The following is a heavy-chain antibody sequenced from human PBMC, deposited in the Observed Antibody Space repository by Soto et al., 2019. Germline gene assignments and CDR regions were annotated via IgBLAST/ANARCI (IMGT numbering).Heavy chain of an antibody. D-gene: IGHD6-19*01. CDR2: ISDSGGRT. J-gene: IGHJ4*02. CDR1: GFTFNTYA. CDR3: AKELVNSGWTYFDY. Sequence: GGSLRLSCAASGFTFNTYAMSWVRQAPGKGLEWVSAISDSGGRTYYADSVKGRFTISRDNSKNTLYLQMNSLRAEDTAVYFCAKELVNSGWTYFDYWGQGTLVTVSS. V-gene: IGHV3-23*01.